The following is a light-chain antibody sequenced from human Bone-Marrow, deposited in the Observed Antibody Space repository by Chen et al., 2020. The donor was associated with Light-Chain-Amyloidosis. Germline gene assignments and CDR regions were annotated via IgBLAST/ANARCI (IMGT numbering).Light chain of an antibody. CDR3: QVWDRSSDRPV. CDR1: NIGSTS. CDR2: DDS. V-gene: IGLV3-21*02. J-gene: IGLJ3*02. Sequence: SYVLTQPSSVSVAPGQTATIACGGNNIGSTSVHWYQQTPGQAPLLVGYDDSDRPSGIPERLSGSNSGNTATPTISRVEAGDEADYYCQVWDRSSDRPVFGGGTKLTVL.